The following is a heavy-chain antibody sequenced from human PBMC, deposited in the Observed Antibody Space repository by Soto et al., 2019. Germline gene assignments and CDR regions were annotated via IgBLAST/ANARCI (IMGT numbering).Heavy chain of an antibody. CDR1: GGSISSGGYY. CDR3: ARVVSYDSSGQGAFDI. D-gene: IGHD3-22*01. J-gene: IGHJ3*02. V-gene: IGHV4-31*03. Sequence: SETLSLTCTVSGGSISSGGYYWSWIRQHRGKGLEWIGYIYYSGSTYYNPSLKSRVTISVDTSKNQLSLKLSSVTAADAAVYYCARVVSYDSSGQGAFDIWGQGTMVTVSS. CDR2: IYYSGST.